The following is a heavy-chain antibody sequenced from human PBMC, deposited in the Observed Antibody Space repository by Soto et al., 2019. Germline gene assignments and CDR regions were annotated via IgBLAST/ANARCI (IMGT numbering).Heavy chain of an antibody. Sequence: VASVKVSCKASGYTFTGYYMHWVRQAPGQGLEWMGWINPNSGGTNYAQKFQGRVTMTRDTSISTAYMELSRLRSDDTAVYYCARVLWFGELPDYWGQGTLVTVSS. D-gene: IGHD3-10*01. V-gene: IGHV1-2*02. CDR2: INPNSGGT. CDR1: GYTFTGYY. J-gene: IGHJ4*02. CDR3: ARVLWFGELPDY.